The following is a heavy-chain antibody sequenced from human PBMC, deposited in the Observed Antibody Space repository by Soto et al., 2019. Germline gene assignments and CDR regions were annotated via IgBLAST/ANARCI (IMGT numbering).Heavy chain of an antibody. V-gene: IGHV3-33*01. Sequence: PGGSLRLSCAASGFTFSGHGMHWVRQAPGKGLEWVAVIWYDGSKKYYADSVKGRFIISRDNSKNVLSLQMDSLRAEDTAIYYCARYTTGYHLDQWGQGT. CDR2: IWYDGSKK. CDR3: ARYTTGYHLDQ. D-gene: IGHD3-9*01. CDR1: GFTFSGHG. J-gene: IGHJ4*02.